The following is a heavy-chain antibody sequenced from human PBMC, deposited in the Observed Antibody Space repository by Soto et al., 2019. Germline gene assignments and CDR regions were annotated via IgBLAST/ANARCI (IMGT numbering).Heavy chain of an antibody. Sequence: QVQLVESGGGVVQPGRSLRLSCAASGFTFSAYPMHWVRQAPGKGLEWVAVISYDGTYKYYGDSVKGRFTISRDNSKNTLYLQINSLRAEDTAVYYCARVHSNSENWFDPWGQGTLVTVSS. J-gene: IGHJ5*02. V-gene: IGHV3-30-3*01. CDR3: ARVHSNSENWFDP. D-gene: IGHD4-4*01. CDR2: ISYDGTYK. CDR1: GFTFSAYP.